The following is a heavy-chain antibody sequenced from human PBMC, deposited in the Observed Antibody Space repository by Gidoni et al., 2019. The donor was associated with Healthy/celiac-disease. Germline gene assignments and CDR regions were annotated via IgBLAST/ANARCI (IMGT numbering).Heavy chain of an antibody. CDR3: TTNFRSEHSSSWYTPIEHWFDP. V-gene: IGHV3-15*01. Sequence: EVQLVESGGGLVKPGGSLRLSCAASGFTFSNAWMSWVRQAPGKGLEWVGRIKSKTDGGTTDYAAPVKGRFTISRDDSKNTLYLQMNSLKTEDTAVYYCTTNFRSEHSSSWYTPIEHWFDPWGQGTLVTVSS. CDR1: GFTFSNAW. D-gene: IGHD6-13*01. J-gene: IGHJ5*02. CDR2: IKSKTDGGTT.